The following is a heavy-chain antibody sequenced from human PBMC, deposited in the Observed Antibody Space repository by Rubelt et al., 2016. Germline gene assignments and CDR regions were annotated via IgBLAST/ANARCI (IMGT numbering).Heavy chain of an antibody. CDR2: INHSGST. J-gene: IGHJ4*02. CDR1: GGSFSGYY. V-gene: IGHV4-34*01. Sequence: QVQLQQWGAGLLKPSETLSLTCAVYGGSFSGYYWSWIRQPPGKGLEWIGEINHSGSTNYNPSLKSRVTISVDTSKNQFSLKLSSVTAADTAVYYCARHVSGGYYPYWGQGTLVTVSS. CDR3: ARHVSGGYYPY. D-gene: IGHD3-22*01.